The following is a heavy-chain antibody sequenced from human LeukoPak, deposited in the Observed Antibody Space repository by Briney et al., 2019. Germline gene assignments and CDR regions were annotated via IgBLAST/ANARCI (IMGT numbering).Heavy chain of an antibody. J-gene: IGHJ4*02. D-gene: IGHD5-24*01. CDR2: IYHGGST. CDR3: ARIHGSPIYYFDY. Sequence: SETLSLTCTVSGGSISSSSYSWGWIRQPPGKGLEWIGSIYHGGSTYYNPSLKSRFTISVDTSKNQFSLKLSSVTAAETAVYYCARIHGSPIYYFDYWGQGTLVTVSS. V-gene: IGHV4-39*01. CDR1: GGSISSSSYS.